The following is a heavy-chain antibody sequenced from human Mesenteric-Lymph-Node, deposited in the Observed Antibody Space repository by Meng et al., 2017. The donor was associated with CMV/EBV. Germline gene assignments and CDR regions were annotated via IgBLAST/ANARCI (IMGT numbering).Heavy chain of an antibody. V-gene: IGHV3-21*01. Sequence: GESLRLSCVASGFTFSSDSMNWVRLAPGKGLEWVSSISGGGGYIFHADSVKGRFSTSRDNARNSLFLQMSSLRAEDTAVYYCAKDRDGGYNYGNGYFDYWGQGTLVTVSS. CDR1: GFTFSSDS. CDR2: ISGGGGYI. CDR3: AKDRDGGYNYGNGYFDY. D-gene: IGHD5-18*01. J-gene: IGHJ4*02.